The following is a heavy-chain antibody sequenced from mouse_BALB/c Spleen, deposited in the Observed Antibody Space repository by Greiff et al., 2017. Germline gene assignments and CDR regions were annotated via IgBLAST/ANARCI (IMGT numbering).Heavy chain of an antibody. V-gene: IGHV5-4*02. D-gene: IGHD2-4*01. CDR2: ISDGGSYT. J-gene: IGHJ4*01. CDR1: GFTFSDYY. Sequence: EVKLVESGGGLVKPGGSLKLSCAASGFTFSDYYMYWVRQTPEKRLEWVATISDGGSYTYYPDSVKGRFTISRDNAKNNLYLQMSSLKSEDTAMYYCARDPDYDDAMDYWGQGTSVTVSS. CDR3: ARDPDYDDAMDY.